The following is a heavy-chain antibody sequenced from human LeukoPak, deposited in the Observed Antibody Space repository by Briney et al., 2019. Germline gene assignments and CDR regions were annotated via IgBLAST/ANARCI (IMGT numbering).Heavy chain of an antibody. V-gene: IGHV3-74*01. J-gene: IGHJ3*02. CDR2: INSDGSST. CDR1: GLTFSSYW. Sequence: PGGSLRLSCAASGLTFSSYWMHWVRQAPGKGLVWVSRINSDGSSTSYADSVKGRFTISRDNAKNTLYLQMNSLRAEDTAVYYCAREWVPGPFDIWGQGTMVTVSS. D-gene: IGHD1-1*01. CDR3: AREWVPGPFDI.